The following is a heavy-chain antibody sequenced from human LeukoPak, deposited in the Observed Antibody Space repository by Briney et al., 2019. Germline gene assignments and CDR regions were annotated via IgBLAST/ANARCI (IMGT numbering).Heavy chain of an antibody. Sequence: GGSLRPSCAASGFTFSSYGMHWVRQAPGKGLEWVAVISYDGSNKYYADSVKGRFTISRDNSKNTLYLQMNSLRAEDTAVYYCAKGEDYGDSDYWGQGTLVTVSS. J-gene: IGHJ4*02. D-gene: IGHD4-17*01. CDR3: AKGEDYGDSDY. V-gene: IGHV3-30*18. CDR2: ISYDGSNK. CDR1: GFTFSSYG.